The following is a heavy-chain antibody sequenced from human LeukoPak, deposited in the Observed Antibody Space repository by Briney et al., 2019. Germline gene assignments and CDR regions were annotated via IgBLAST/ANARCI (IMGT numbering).Heavy chain of an antibody. CDR2: INNSGSN. D-gene: IGHD6-13*01. J-gene: IGHJ4*02. V-gene: IGHV4-34*01. Sequence: PSETLSLTCAVYGGSFSGYYWSWIRQPPGKGLEWIGVINNSGSNNYNPSLKRRTTISVGTSKNQFSLQLSSVTAADTAVYYCARGAYSSQFGYWGQGTLVTVSS. CDR1: GGSFSGYY. CDR3: ARGAYSSQFGY.